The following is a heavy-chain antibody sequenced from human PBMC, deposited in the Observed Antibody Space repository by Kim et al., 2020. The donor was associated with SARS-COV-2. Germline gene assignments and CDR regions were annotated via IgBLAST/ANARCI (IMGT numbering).Heavy chain of an antibody. V-gene: IGHV1-46*01. J-gene: IGHJ4*02. Sequence: AQKFQGRVTMTRDTSTSTVYMELSSLRSEDTAVYYCATGSGMVRGVMIDYWGQGTLVTVSS. D-gene: IGHD3-10*01. CDR3: ATGSGMVRGVMIDY.